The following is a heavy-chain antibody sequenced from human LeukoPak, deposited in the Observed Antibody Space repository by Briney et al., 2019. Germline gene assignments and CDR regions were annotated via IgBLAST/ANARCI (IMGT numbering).Heavy chain of an antibody. J-gene: IGHJ3*02. CDR3: AREGVGATDDAFDI. Sequence: SETLSLTCTVSGGSISSYYWNWIRQPPGKGLEWIGYIYYSGSTNYNASLKSRATISVDTSKHQFSLKLSSVTAADTAVYYCAREGVGATDDAFDIWGQGTMVTVSS. CDR1: GGSISSYY. V-gene: IGHV4-59*13. CDR2: IYYSGST. D-gene: IGHD1-26*01.